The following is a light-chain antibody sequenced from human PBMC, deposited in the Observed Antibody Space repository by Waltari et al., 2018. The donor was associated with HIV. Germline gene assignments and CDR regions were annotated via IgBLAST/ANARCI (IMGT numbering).Light chain of an antibody. CDR3: CSYAGTYTYVL. CDR2: EVI. CDR1: SSDVGGYDS. J-gene: IGLJ3*02. V-gene: IGLV2-11*01. Sequence: QSALTPPRPVSGSPGQSVTISCTGTSSDVGGYDSVSWYLQHPGKVPKLIIYEVIKRPSGVPDRFSGSKSGNTASLTISGLQTEDEADYFCCSYAGTYTYVLFGGGTKLTVL.